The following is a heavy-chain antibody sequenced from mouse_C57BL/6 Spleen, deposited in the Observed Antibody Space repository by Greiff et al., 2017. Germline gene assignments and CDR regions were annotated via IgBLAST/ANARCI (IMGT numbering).Heavy chain of an antibody. Sequence: VMLVESGPGLVAPSQSLSITCTVSGFSLTSYGVHWVRQPPGKGLEWLVVIWSDGSTTYNSALKSRLSISKDNSKSQVFLKRNSLQTDDTAMYYCARHDDTTVGGLAYWGQGTLVTVSA. V-gene: IGHV2-6-1*01. CDR3: ARHDDTTVGGLAY. CDR2: IWSDGST. CDR1: GFSLTSYG. J-gene: IGHJ3*01. D-gene: IGHD1-1*01.